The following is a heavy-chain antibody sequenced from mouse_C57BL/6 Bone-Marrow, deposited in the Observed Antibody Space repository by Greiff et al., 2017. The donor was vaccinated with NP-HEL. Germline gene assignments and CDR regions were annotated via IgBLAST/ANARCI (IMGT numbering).Heavy chain of an antibody. V-gene: IGHV1-81*01. J-gene: IGHJ3*01. CDR1: GYTFTSYG. CDR2: IYPRSGNT. Sequence: VKVVESGAELARPGASVKLSCKASGYTFTSYGISWVKQRTGQGLEWIGEIYPRSGNTYYNEKFKGKATLTADKSSSTAYMELRSLTSEDSAVYFCARPAGFFAYWGQGTLVTVSA. CDR3: ARPAGFFAY.